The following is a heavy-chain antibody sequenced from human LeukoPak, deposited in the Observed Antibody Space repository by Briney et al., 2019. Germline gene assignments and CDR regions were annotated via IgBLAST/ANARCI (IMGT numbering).Heavy chain of an antibody. CDR1: GFTFSDYY. CDR2: ISSSGSTI. CDR3: AKGIVVVPAADWLFDY. J-gene: IGHJ4*02. V-gene: IGHV3-11*01. Sequence: GGSLRLSCAASGFTFSDYYMSWIRQAPGKGLEWVSYISSSGSTIYYADSVKGRFTISRDNSKNTLYLQMNSLRAEDTAVYYCAKGIVVVPAADWLFDYWGQGTLVTVSS. D-gene: IGHD2-2*01.